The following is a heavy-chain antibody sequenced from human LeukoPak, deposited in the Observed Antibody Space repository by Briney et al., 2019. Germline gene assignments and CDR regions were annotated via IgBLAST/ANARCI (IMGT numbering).Heavy chain of an antibody. J-gene: IGHJ3*02. CDR2: ISSSSSYI. CDR1: GFTFSSYS. V-gene: IGHV3-21*01. CDR3: ARSISDAFDI. D-gene: IGHD3-3*01. Sequence: GGSLRLSCAASGFTFSSYSMNWVRQAPGKGLEWVSSISSSSSYIYYADSVKGRFTISRDNAKNSLYLQMNSLRADDTAVYYCARSISDAFDIWGQGTMVTVSS.